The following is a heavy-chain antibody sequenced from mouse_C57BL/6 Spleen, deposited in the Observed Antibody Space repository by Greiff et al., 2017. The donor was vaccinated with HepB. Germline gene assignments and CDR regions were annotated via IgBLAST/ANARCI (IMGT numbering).Heavy chain of an antibody. Sequence: QVQLQQPGAELVKPGASVKLSCKASGYTFTSYWMHWVKQRPGQGLEWIGMIHPNSGSTNYNEKFKSKATLTVDKSSSTAYMQLSSLTSEDSAVYYCARVYDYDAWFAYWGQGTLVTVS. D-gene: IGHD2-4*01. V-gene: IGHV1-64*01. CDR2: IHPNSGST. CDR1: GYTFTSYW. CDR3: ARVYDYDAWFAY. J-gene: IGHJ3*01.